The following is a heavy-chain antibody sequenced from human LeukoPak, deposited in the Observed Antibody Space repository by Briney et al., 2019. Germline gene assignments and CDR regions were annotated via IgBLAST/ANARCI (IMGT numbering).Heavy chain of an antibody. CDR1: GFIFSDYS. V-gene: IGHV3-21*06. Sequence: GGSLRLSCVASGFIFSDYSMDWVRQAPGKGLEWVSSISSSSAYIFYSDSVKGRFTISRDNAQSSLYLQMNSLRAEDTAVYYCARQAVARPFDLWGQGTMVAVSS. J-gene: IGHJ3*01. CDR2: ISSSSAYI. CDR3: ARQAVARPFDL.